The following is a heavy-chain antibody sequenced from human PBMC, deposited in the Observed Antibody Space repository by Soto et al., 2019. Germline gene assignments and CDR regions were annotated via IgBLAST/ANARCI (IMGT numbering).Heavy chain of an antibody. CDR2: IYYTGKT. J-gene: IGHJ5*02. Sequence: KPSETLSLTCSVSGDYIHVGGYYWTWIRQRPGKGLEWMGYIYYTGKTYYNPSLESRLTMSVDRSKNQFSLRLTSVTAADTAVYFCGRDLTSNASCIDPWGQGTLVTVSS. D-gene: IGHD2-2*01. V-gene: IGHV4-30-4*01. CDR3: GRDLTSNASCIDP. CDR1: GDYIHVGGYY.